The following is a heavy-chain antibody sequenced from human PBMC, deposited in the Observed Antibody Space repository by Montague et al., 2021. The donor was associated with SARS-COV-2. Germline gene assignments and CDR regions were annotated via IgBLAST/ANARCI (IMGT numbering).Heavy chain of an antibody. D-gene: IGHD2-8*01. Sequence: QSGAEVKKPGDSMSISCSASGYSFTSYWIGWARQMPGKGLEWMGIIFPGDSDTRYNPSFQGQVTISVDKSISTVYLRWSSLQAPDTAMYYCARSPGVSNVGLPYDAFDMWGQGTLVTVSS. CDR2: IFPGDSDT. J-gene: IGHJ3*02. CDR3: ARSPGVSNVGLPYDAFDM. V-gene: IGHV5-51*01. CDR1: GYSFTSYW.